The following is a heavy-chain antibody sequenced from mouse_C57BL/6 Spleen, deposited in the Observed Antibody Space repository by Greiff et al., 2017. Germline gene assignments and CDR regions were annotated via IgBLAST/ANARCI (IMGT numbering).Heavy chain of an antibody. J-gene: IGHJ4*01. CDR3: AIASETRAMDY. V-gene: IGHV1-74*01. CDR1: GYTFTSYW. CDR2: IHPSDSDT. D-gene: IGHD6-1*01. Sequence: VQLQQPGAELVKPGASVKVSCKASGYTFTSYWMHWVKQRPGQGLEWIGRIHPSDSDTNYNHKFKGKATLTVDKSSSTAYLLLSSLTSDDSAVYYCAIASETRAMDYWGQGTSVTVSS.